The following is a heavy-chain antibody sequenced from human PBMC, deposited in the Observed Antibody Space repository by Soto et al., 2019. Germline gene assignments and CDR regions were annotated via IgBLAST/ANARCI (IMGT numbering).Heavy chain of an antibody. CDR3: ERGTLFDP. Sequence: PSETLSLTCAFYVGSFSGYYWSWIRQPPGKGLEWIGEINHSGSTNYNPSLKSRVTISVDTSKNQFSLKLSSVTAADTAVYYCERGTLFDPWGQGTMVTVSS. V-gene: IGHV4-34*01. J-gene: IGHJ5*02. CDR1: VGSFSGYY. CDR2: INHSGST.